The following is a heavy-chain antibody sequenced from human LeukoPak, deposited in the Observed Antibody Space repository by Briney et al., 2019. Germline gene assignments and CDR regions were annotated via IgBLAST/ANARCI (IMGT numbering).Heavy chain of an antibody. J-gene: IGHJ5*02. D-gene: IGHD1-26*01. CDR2: TYYRSKWYN. CDR3: ARGRVYSGGYEMMRLDWFDP. CDR1: GDSFSSNSAA. Sequence: SQTLSLTCAISGDSFSSNSAAWNWIRQSPSRGLEWLGRTYYRSKWYNDYAVSVKSRITINPDTSKNQFSLQLNSVTPEDTAVYYCARGRVYSGGYEMMRLDWFDPWGQGTLVTVSS. V-gene: IGHV6-1*01.